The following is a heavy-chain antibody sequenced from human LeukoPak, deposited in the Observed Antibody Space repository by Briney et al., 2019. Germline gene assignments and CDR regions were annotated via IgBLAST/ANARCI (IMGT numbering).Heavy chain of an antibody. Sequence: RGSLRLSCAASGFTFSRNWMSWVRQAPGKGLEWVATIKHDGSEANYVDSVKGRFTSSRDNANNLLFLQMNSLRADDTAVYYCARSGAGVATSHALDYWGQGTLVT. CDR3: ARSGAGVATSHALDY. CDR2: IKHDGSEA. D-gene: IGHD5-12*01. J-gene: IGHJ4*02. V-gene: IGHV3-7*05. CDR1: GFTFSRNW.